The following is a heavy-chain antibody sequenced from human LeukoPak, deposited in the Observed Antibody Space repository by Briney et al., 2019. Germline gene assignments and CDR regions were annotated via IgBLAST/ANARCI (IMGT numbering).Heavy chain of an antibody. Sequence: ASVKVSCKASGYTFTSYDINWARQATGQGLEWMGWMNPNSGNTGYAQKFQGRVTMTRNTSISTAYMELSSLRSEDTAVYYCARELWPNNWFDPWGQGTLVTVSS. CDR1: GYTFTSYD. D-gene: IGHD5-18*01. CDR3: ARELWPNNWFDP. CDR2: MNPNSGNT. V-gene: IGHV1-8*01. J-gene: IGHJ5*02.